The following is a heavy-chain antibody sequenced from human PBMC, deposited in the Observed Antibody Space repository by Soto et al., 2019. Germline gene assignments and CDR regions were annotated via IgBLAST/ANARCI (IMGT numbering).Heavy chain of an antibody. CDR3: ATPSPLCVGEFGGCDLQH. Sequence: QVQLVQSGAEVKKPGASVKVSCKASGYTFTTYPIHWVRQAPGQRLEWMGWINAGSGNTKYSQKFQGRVTLRRDTSASTAYMEVSSLRSEDTAVYYCATPSPLCVGEFGGCDLQHWGQGTLVTVSS. CDR2: INAGSGNT. J-gene: IGHJ1*01. D-gene: IGHD2-21*01. V-gene: IGHV1-3*01. CDR1: GYTFTTYP.